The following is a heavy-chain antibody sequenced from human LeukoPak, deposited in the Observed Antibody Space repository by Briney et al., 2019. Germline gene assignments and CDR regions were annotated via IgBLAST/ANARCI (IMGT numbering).Heavy chain of an antibody. Sequence: PGGSLRLSCAGSEFTFHTYLMSWVRQAPGKGLVWVSRINSDGSSTSYADSVKGRFTISRDNAKNTLYLQMNSLRAEDTAVYYCARGVSSWYFDYWGQGTLVTVSS. CDR2: INSDGSST. CDR3: ARGVSSWYFDY. V-gene: IGHV3-74*01. D-gene: IGHD6-13*01. CDR1: EFTFHTYL. J-gene: IGHJ4*02.